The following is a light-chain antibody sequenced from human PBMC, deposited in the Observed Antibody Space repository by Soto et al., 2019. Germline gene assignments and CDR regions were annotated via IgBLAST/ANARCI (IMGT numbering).Light chain of an antibody. V-gene: IGKV3-11*01. CDR1: QTVSNQ. CDR2: DAS. CDR3: QQRAGSII. J-gene: IGKJ5*01. Sequence: EIVLTQSPVTLSLSPGERATLSCRASQTVSNQLAWYQQKPGQAPRLLSYDASRTVTGIPARFSGSGSGTDFPLARSSLEPEDFAVYYCQQRAGSIIFGQGTRLEIK.